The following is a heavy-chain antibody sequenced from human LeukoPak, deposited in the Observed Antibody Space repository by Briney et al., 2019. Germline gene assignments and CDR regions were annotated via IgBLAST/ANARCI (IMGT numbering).Heavy chain of an antibody. J-gene: IGHJ4*02. D-gene: IGHD2-2*01. CDR2: ISGSGGST. Sequence: PGGSLRLSCAASGFTFSSYAVSWVRQAPGKGLEWVSAISGSGGSTYYADSVKGRFTISRDNSKNTLYLQMNSLRAEDTAVYYCAKVGTVVPAARFDYWGQGTLVTVSS. CDR1: GFTFSSYA. CDR3: AKVGTVVPAARFDY. V-gene: IGHV3-23*01.